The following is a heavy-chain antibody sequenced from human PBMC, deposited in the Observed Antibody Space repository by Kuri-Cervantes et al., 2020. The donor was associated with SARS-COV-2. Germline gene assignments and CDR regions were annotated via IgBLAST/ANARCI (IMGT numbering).Heavy chain of an antibody. V-gene: IGHV3-48*01. Sequence: GESLKISCAASGFTFSSYGMQWVRQAPGKGLEWISHISSSSTTIYYADSVEGRFTVSRDNARNSVYLQMNSLRAEDTAVYYCARDGGIAVAAHFDYWGQGTLVTVSS. D-gene: IGHD6-19*01. CDR3: ARDGGIAVAAHFDY. CDR2: ISSSSTTI. J-gene: IGHJ4*02. CDR1: GFTFSSYG.